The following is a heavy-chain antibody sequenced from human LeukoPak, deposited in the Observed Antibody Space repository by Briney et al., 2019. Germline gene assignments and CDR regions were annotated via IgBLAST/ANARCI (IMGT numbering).Heavy chain of an antibody. J-gene: IGHJ1*01. CDR3: ARGGYYDSSGYYYVGYFHH. CDR1: GFTFSSYE. D-gene: IGHD3-22*01. CDR2: ISSSGSTI. V-gene: IGHV3-48*03. Sequence: QPGGSLRLSCAASGFTFSSYEMNWVRQAPGKGLEWVSYISSSGSTIYYADSVKGRFTISRDNAKNSLYVQMYSLRAEDTAVYYCARGGYYDSSGYYYVGYFHHWGQGTLVTVSS.